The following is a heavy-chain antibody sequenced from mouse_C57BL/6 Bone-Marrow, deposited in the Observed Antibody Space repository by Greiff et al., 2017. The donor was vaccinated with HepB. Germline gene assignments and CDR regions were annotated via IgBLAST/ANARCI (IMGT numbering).Heavy chain of an antibody. Sequence: VQLQQSGPVLVKPGASVKMSCKASGYTFTDYYMNWVKQSHGKSLEWIGVINPYNGGTSYNQKFKGKATLTVDKSSSTAYMELNSLTSEDSAVYYCASLYGNYGYWGQGTTLTVSS. CDR2: INPYNGGT. J-gene: IGHJ2*01. CDR3: ASLYGNYGY. V-gene: IGHV1-19*01. CDR1: GYTFTDYY. D-gene: IGHD2-1*01.